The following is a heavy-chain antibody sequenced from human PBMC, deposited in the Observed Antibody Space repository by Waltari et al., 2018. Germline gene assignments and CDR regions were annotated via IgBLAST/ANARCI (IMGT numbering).Heavy chain of an antibody. J-gene: IGHJ4*02. V-gene: IGHV4-38-2*01. Sequence: QVQLQESGPGLVKPSETLSLTCAVSGYSISSGYYWGWIRQPPGKGLEWIGSIYHSGSTYYNPSLKGRVTISVDTSKNQFSLKLSSVTAADTAVYYCATKDPGIAAAGRGDYYFDYWGQGTLVTVSS. D-gene: IGHD6-13*01. CDR1: GYSISSGYY. CDR2: IYHSGST. CDR3: ATKDPGIAAAGRGDYYFDY.